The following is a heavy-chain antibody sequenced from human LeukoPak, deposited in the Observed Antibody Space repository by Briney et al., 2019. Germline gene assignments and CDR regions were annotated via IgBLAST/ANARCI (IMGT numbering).Heavy chain of an antibody. CDR1: GGSISSYY. CDR3: ARALGGGYYFDY. J-gene: IGHJ4*02. CDR2: IYYSGGT. V-gene: IGHV4-59*01. Sequence: PSETLSLTCTVSGGSISSYYWSWIRQPPGKGLEWIGYIYYSGGTNYNPSLKSRVTISVDTSKNQFSLKLSSVTAADPAVYYCARALGGGYYFDYWGQGTLVTVSS. D-gene: IGHD3-16*01.